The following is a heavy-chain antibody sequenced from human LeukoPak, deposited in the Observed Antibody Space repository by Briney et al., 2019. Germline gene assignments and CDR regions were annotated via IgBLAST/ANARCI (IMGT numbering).Heavy chain of an antibody. Sequence: PSETLSLTCTVSGGSISSGDYYWSWIRQPPGKGLEWIGYIYYSGSTYYTPSLKSRVTISVDTSKNQFSLKLGSVTATDTAVYYCARLDCSSTSCYDADTFDIWGQGTMVTVSS. V-gene: IGHV4-30-4*01. CDR2: IYYSGST. CDR1: GGSISSGDYY. CDR3: ARLDCSSTSCYDADTFDI. D-gene: IGHD2-2*01. J-gene: IGHJ3*02.